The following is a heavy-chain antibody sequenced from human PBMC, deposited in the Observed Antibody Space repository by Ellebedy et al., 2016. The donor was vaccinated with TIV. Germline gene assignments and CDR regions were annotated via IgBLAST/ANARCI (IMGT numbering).Heavy chain of an antibody. CDR3: AKDTWFGESDY. CDR1: GLTFRTYA. Sequence: PGGSLRLSCAVSGLTFRTYALSWVRQAPGKGLEWVSGISGSGDKSYYADSVKGRFTISRDKSKNTLLLQMNSLRAEDTAVYYCAKDTWFGESDYWGQGTLVTVSS. D-gene: IGHD3-10*01. J-gene: IGHJ4*02. CDR2: ISGSGDKS. V-gene: IGHV3-23*01.